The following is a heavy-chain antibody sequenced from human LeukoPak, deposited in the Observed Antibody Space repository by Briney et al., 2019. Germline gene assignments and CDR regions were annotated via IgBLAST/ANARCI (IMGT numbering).Heavy chain of an antibody. D-gene: IGHD3-22*01. CDR3: ARGTSSYDSSGYRVYYFDY. CDR1: GFTFSSYW. V-gene: IGHV3-74*01. J-gene: IGHJ4*02. Sequence: GGSLRLSCAASGFTFSSYWMHWVRQAPGKGLVWVSRINTDGSSTSYADSVKGRFTISRDNAKNTLYLQMNSLRAEDTAVYYCARGTSSYDSSGYRVYYFDYWGQGTLVTVSS. CDR2: INTDGSST.